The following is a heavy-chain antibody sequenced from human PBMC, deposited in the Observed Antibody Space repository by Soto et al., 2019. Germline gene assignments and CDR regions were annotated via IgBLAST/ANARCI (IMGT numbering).Heavy chain of an antibody. CDR1: GGSISSYY. Sequence: SETLSLTCTVSGGSISSYYWSWIRQPPGKGLEWIGYIYYSGSANYNPSLKSRVTISVDTSKNQFSLKLSSVTAADTAVYYCARGYYDSRGYYSADSLAWFDPWGQGTLATVSS. V-gene: IGHV4-59*08. D-gene: IGHD3-22*01. CDR3: ARGYYDSRGYYSADSLAWFDP. J-gene: IGHJ5*02. CDR2: IYYSGSA.